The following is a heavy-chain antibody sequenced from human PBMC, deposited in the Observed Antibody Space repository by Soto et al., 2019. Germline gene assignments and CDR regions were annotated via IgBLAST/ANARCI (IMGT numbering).Heavy chain of an antibody. CDR2: INAGSGNT. Sequence: QVQLVQSGAEVKKPGASVKVSCTASGYTFTHYAIHWVRHAPGQRLEWMGFINAGSGNTKYSQTFQRRLTFTKDTSASTAYMDLSGLRSEVTAIYYCARGLAADGAWGQGTLVSVSS. CDR3: ARGLAADGA. J-gene: IGHJ5*02. CDR1: GYTFTHYA. D-gene: IGHD6-13*01. V-gene: IGHV1-3*01.